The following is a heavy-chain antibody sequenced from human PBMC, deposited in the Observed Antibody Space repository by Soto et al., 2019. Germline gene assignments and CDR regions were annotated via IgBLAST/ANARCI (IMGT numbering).Heavy chain of an antibody. CDR3: ARVSGTTTADKNYYYYGMDV. CDR1: GYTFTSYG. D-gene: IGHD1-7*01. Sequence: ASVKVSCKASGYTFTSYGISWVRQAPGQGLEWMGWISAYNGNTNYAQKFQGRVTMTTDTSTSTAYLELRSLRSDDTAVYYCARVSGTTTADKNYYYYGMDVWGQGTTVTVSS. J-gene: IGHJ6*02. V-gene: IGHV1-18*01. CDR2: ISAYNGNT.